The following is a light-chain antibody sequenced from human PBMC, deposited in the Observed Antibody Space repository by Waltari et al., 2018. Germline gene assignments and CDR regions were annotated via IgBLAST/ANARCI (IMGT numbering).Light chain of an antibody. Sequence: DVVMTQSPLSLPVTLGQPVSIPCRPSQSLVHRDGSTYLNWFHQRPGQSPRRLIYRVSNRESGVPDRFSGSGSGSDFTLIISRVEAEDVGVYFCMQGTHWPPSFGGGTKVEIK. CDR2: RVS. V-gene: IGKV2-30*02. J-gene: IGKJ4*01. CDR3: MQGTHWPPS. CDR1: QSLVHRDGSTY.